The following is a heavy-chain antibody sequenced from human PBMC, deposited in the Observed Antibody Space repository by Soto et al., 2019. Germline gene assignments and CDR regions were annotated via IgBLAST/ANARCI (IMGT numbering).Heavy chain of an antibody. V-gene: IGHV4-30-4*02. J-gene: IGHJ5*02. Sequence: SETLSLTCTVSGGSINSGDYYWSWIRQPPGKGLEWIGSIYYSGKTYYSPSLKSRVTMSVDTSKNQFSLKLSSVTAADTAVYYCARDWPYSSGLNWFDPWGQGTLVTVSS. CDR2: IYYSGKT. CDR3: ARDWPYSSGLNWFDP. D-gene: IGHD6-19*01. CDR1: GGSINSGDYY.